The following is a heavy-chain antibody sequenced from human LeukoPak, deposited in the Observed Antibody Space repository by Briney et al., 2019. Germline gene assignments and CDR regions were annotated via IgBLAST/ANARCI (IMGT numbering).Heavy chain of an antibody. J-gene: IGHJ5*02. CDR2: MYYSGST. CDR1: GGSISSDDYY. V-gene: IGHV4-30-4*01. CDR3: ARPYYYDSRIDP. D-gene: IGHD3-22*01. Sequence: SETLSLTCTVSGGSISSDDYYWSWIRQPPGKGLEWIAYMYYSGSTYYNPSLKSRVTMSADTSKNQLSLKLSSVTAADTAVYYCARPYYYDSRIDPWGQGILVTVSS.